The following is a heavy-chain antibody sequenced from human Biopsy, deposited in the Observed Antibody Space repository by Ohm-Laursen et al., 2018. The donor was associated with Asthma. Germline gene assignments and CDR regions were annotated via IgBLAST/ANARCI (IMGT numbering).Heavy chain of an antibody. CDR2: ISSSSSYI. Sequence: SLRLSCAASGFTFSSYSMNWVRQAPGKGLEWVSSISSSSSYIYYAGSVKGRFTISRDNAKNSLYLQMNSLRAEDTAVYYCARDGTDMNEAMPKDYWGQGTLVTVSS. V-gene: IGHV3-21*01. CDR1: GFTFSSYS. D-gene: IGHD2-2*01. J-gene: IGHJ4*02. CDR3: ARDGTDMNEAMPKDY.